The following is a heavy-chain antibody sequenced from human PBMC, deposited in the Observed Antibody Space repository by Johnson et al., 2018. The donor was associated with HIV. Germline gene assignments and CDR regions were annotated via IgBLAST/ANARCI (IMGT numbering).Heavy chain of an antibody. CDR3: ARASSYGVLDV. CDR2: IYSGEST. V-gene: IGHV3-66*01. D-gene: IGHD2-8*01. CDR1: GFTFSSYA. Sequence: VQLVESGGGLVQPGGSLRLSCAASGFTFSSYAMSWVRQAPGKGLEWVSVIYSGESTYYADSVKDRFTISRDNSMNTLYLHMNNLRAEDTALYYCARASSYGVLDVWGQGTMVTVAS. J-gene: IGHJ3*01.